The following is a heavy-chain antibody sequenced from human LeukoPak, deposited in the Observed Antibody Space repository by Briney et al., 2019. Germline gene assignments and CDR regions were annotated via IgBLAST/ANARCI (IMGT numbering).Heavy chain of an antibody. Sequence: PSQTLSLTCTLSGGSISSSSYYSGWIRPPPGEGLEWVVCIYVGGSTSYTPSLNRRPTLSVHTSKNPSSLWLSSVPAAPPAVYYCARGPGYCTNGVCFVRGVTHNDYWGQGTLVTVSS. V-gene: IGHV4-39*01. CDR3: ARGPGYCTNGVCFVRGVTHNDY. J-gene: IGHJ4*02. CDR1: GGSISSSSYY. D-gene: IGHD2-8*01. CDR2: IYVGGST.